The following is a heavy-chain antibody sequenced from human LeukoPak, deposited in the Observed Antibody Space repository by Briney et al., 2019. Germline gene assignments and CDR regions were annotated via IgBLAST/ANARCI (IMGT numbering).Heavy chain of an antibody. V-gene: IGHV1-2*06. D-gene: IGHD4-23*01. J-gene: IGHJ4*02. CDR1: GYTLTAYY. Sequence: GASVKVSCKASGYTLTAYYIYWVRQAPGQGLEWMGRINPNSGGTDYAQNFQGRVTMTRDTSISTAYMELSRLRSDDTAVYYCARDCKGNCQSPYYFDYWGQGTLVTVSS. CDR3: ARDCKGNCQSPYYFDY. CDR2: INPNSGGT.